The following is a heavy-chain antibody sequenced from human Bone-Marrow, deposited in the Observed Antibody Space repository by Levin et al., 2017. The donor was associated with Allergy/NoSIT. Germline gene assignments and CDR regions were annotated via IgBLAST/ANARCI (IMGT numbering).Heavy chain of an antibody. CDR1: GYTFTTSD. V-gene: IGHV1-8*01. Sequence: ASVKVSCKASGYTFTTSDIYWVRLAPGQGLEWLGWFNPNSGHTGFAQRFQGRVTLTSDLSTTTAYMELGSLTSEDSAIYYCARPLSYDSGAFFGYWGQGSLVTVSS. J-gene: IGHJ4*02. CDR3: ARPLSYDSGAFFGY. D-gene: IGHD3-22*01. CDR2: FNPNSGHT.